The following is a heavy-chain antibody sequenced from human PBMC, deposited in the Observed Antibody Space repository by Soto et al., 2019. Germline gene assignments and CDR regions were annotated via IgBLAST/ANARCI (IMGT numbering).Heavy chain of an antibody. D-gene: IGHD3-22*01. Sequence: GGSLRLSCAASGFTFSSYAMHWVRQAPGKGLEWVAVISYDGSNKYYADSVKGRFTISRDNSKNTLYLQMNSLRAEDTAVYYCARDLVPYYYDSSGYYYGYWGQGTLVTVS. V-gene: IGHV3-30-3*01. CDR1: GFTFSSYA. J-gene: IGHJ4*02. CDR3: ARDLVPYYYDSSGYYYGY. CDR2: ISYDGSNK.